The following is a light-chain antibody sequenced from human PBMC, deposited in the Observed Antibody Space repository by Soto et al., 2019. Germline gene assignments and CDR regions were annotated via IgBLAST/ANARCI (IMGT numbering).Light chain of an antibody. CDR1: QSLLHSDGNTY. CDR3: MQDTHFYT. CDR2: KIS. J-gene: IGKJ2*01. Sequence: DIVMTQTPLSSPVTLGQPASISCRSSQSLLHSDGNTYLSWLQQRPGQPPRLLIYKISNRFSRVPDRFSGSGAGTDFTLRISRMEAEDVEVYFCMQDTHFYTFGQGTKLEIK. V-gene: IGKV2-24*01.